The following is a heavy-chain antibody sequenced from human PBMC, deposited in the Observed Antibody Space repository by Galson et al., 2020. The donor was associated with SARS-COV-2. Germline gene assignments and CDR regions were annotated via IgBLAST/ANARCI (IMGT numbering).Heavy chain of an antibody. Sequence: SVKVACTASRYTFTSYRNRWVRQAPGQELAWMGWISAYNGNTNYAQKLQGRVTMTTDTSTSTAYMELRSLRAEDTAVYYCASLAMVRGVGGMDVGCQGTRVTVSS. CDR1: RYTFTSYR. V-gene: IGHV1-18*01. CDR2: ISAYNGNT. CDR3: ASLAMVRGVGGMDV. J-gene: IGHJ6*02. D-gene: IGHD3-10*01.